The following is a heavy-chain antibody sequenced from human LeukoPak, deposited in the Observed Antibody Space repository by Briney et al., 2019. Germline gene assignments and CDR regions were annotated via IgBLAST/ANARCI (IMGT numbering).Heavy chain of an antibody. V-gene: IGHV4-38-2*02. D-gene: IGHD2-15*01. CDR1: GYSISSGYY. CDR2: IYHSGST. CDR3: ARTVTTEVFYSYYYYYMDV. J-gene: IGHJ6*03. Sequence: SETLSLTCTVSGYSISSGYYWGWIRQPPGKGLEWIGSIYHSGSTYYNPSLKSRVTISVDTSKNQFSLKLSSVTAADTAVYYCARTVTTEVFYSYYYYYMDVWGKGTTVTVSS.